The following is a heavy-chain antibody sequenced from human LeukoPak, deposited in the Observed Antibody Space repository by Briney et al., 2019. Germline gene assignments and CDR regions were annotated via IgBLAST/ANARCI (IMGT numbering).Heavy chain of an antibody. V-gene: IGHV4-4*02. J-gene: IGHJ3*02. CDR2: IHYRGGT. Sequence: SETLSLTCAVSGGSISNENWWSWVRQPPGKGLEWIGEIHYRGGTNYTPSLRSRVTISVDTSTNQFSLKMTSVTAADTAVYYCATPNDAFNIWGQGTMVTVSS. CDR1: GGSISNENW. CDR3: ATPNDAFNI.